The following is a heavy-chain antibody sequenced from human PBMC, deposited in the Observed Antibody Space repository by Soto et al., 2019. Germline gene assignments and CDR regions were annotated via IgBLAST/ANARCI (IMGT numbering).Heavy chain of an antibody. J-gene: IGHJ5*02. V-gene: IGHV3-21*01. CDR1: GFTFSSYS. Sequence: GGSLRLSCAASGFTFSSYSMNWVRQAPGKGLEWVSSISSCSSYIYYADSVKGRFTISRDNAKNSLYLQMNSLRAEDTAVYYCARDLGPRAFWFDPWGQGTLVTVSS. D-gene: IGHD3-10*01. CDR2: ISSCSSYI. CDR3: ARDLGPRAFWFDP.